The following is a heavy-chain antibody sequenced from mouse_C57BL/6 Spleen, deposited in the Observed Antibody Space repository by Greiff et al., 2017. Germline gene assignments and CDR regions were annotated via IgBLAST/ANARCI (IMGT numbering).Heavy chain of an antibody. CDR3: ARSSGYYAPYAMDY. D-gene: IGHD2-3*01. Sequence: VQLQQPGAELVKPGASVKMSCKASGYTFTSYWITWVKQRPGQGLEWIGDIYPGSGSTNYHEKFKSKATLTVDTSSSTAYMQLSSLTSEDSAVYYCARSSGYYAPYAMDYWGQGTSVTVSS. V-gene: IGHV1-55*01. CDR1: GYTFTSYW. CDR2: IYPGSGST. J-gene: IGHJ4*01.